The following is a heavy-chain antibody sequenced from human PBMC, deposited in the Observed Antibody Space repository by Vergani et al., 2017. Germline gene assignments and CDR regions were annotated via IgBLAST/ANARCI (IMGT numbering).Heavy chain of an antibody. D-gene: IGHD6-19*01. CDR1: FDSIRNLY. CDR2: IHYSEKT. CDR3: ASDTHSGQRADR. J-gene: IGHJ5*02. Sequence: QVQLQESCPGLVQSSETLSLTCSVSFDSIRNLYCNLIRQPPGKGLEWIGSIHYSEKTNYNPALKTRVTISVDTSKNQFALTSTSVTAADTAVYYCASDTHSGQRADRWGQGILVTVTS. V-gene: IGHV4-59*11.